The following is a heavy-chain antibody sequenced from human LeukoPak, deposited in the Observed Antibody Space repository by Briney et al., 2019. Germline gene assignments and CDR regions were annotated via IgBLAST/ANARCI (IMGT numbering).Heavy chain of an antibody. D-gene: IGHD3-22*01. CDR3: ARRGYYDSSGYYFDY. CDR1: GGSISSYY. Sequence: SETLSLTRTVSGGSISSYYWSWIRQPPGKGLEWIGYIYYSGSTNYNPSLKSRVTISVDTSKNQFSLKLSSVTAADTAVYYCARRGYYDSSGYYFDYWGQGTLVTVSS. V-gene: IGHV4-59*01. J-gene: IGHJ4*02. CDR2: IYYSGST.